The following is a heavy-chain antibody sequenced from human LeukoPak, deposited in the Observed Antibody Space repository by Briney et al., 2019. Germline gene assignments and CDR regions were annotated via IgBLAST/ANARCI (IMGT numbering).Heavy chain of an antibody. CDR1: GYTFTDYY. D-gene: IGHD3-10*01. J-gene: IGHJ6*03. CDR3: ATDRIDYGSGRRCYMDV. V-gene: IGHV1-69-2*01. CDR2: VDPEDGET. Sequence: APVKISCKASGYTFTDYYIHWVRQAPGEGLEWMGRVDPEDGETVYAEEFQGRVTISTDTSTDTAHMELSSLRSEDMAVYDCATDRIDYGSGRRCYMDVWGKGTSVTVSS.